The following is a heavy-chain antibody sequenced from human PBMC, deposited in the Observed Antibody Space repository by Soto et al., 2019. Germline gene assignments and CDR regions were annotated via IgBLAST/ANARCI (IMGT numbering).Heavy chain of an antibody. D-gene: IGHD2-2*03. J-gene: IGHJ6*03. CDR1: GFTFSSYA. V-gene: IGHV3-23*01. Sequence: GGSLSLSCAASGFTFSSYAMSWVRQAPGKGLEWVSAISGSGGSTYYADSVKGRFTISRDNSKNTLYLQMNSLIAEDTAVYYCAKGGSGYCSSTSCYSGTIPTNYYYYYYMDVWGKGTTVTVSS. CDR3: AKGGSGYCSSTSCYSGTIPTNYYYYYYMDV. CDR2: ISGSGGST.